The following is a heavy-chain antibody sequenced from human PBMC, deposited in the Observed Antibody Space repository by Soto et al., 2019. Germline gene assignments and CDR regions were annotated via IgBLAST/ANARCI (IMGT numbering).Heavy chain of an antibody. Sequence: GESLKISCAASGFTFSSYEMNWVRQAPGKGLEWVSRISSSGSSKYYAESVKGRFTISRDNAKNSLYLQMTSLRAEETAVYYCACTYGSGYSPDLYYGMDVWGQGTTVTVSS. D-gene: IGHD3-3*01. V-gene: IGHV3-48*03. J-gene: IGHJ6*02. CDR3: ACTYGSGYSPDLYYGMDV. CDR2: ISSSGSSK. CDR1: GFTFSSYE.